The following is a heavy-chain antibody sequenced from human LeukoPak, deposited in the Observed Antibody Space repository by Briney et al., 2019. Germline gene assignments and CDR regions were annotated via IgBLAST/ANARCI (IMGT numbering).Heavy chain of an antibody. J-gene: IGHJ4*02. CDR3: AGFPHHYSSIF. CDR1: GFTFRNYW. V-gene: IGHV3-7*01. CDR2: IKQDGSEE. D-gene: IGHD6-13*01. Sequence: QAGGSLRLSCAASGFTFRNYWMSWVRQAPGKGLEWVANIKQDGSEEYYVDSVKGRFTISRDSAKNSLYLQMNSLRAEDTAVYYCAGFPHHYSSIFWGQGTLVTVSS.